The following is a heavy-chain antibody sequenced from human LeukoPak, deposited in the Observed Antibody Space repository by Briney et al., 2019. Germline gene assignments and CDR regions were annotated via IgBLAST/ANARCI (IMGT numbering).Heavy chain of an antibody. CDR1: GLTFSRYN. CDR2: INTKGGLI. Sequence: GGALRLSCAASGLTFSRYNMNWGRQAPGGGLEWIAHINTKGGLIYYANSVKGRFTISRDNTYNSLDLHMHSLRVEDTAVYYCATENNVARYYFDYWGQGTLVTVSS. J-gene: IGHJ4*02. D-gene: IGHD2-21*01. V-gene: IGHV3-48*03. CDR3: ATENNVARYYFDY.